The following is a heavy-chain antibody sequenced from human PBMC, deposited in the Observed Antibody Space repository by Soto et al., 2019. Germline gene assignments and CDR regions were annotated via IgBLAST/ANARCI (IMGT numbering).Heavy chain of an antibody. CDR1: GVSISSDY. V-gene: IGHV4-59*01. CDR3: ARGPPWMDAFDL. J-gene: IGHJ3*01. D-gene: IGHD5-12*01. CDR2: TSHTGTT. Sequence: QVQLQESGPGLVKPSETLSLTCTVSGVSISSDYWTWIRQSPGKGLEWISYTSHTGTTDHNPSLTSRMTISLDSAKNQFSLTPSPATAADTDVYYWARGPPWMDAFDLWGQGTKFSVS.